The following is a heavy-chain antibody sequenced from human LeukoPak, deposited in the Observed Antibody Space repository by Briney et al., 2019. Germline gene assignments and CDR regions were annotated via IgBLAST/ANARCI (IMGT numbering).Heavy chain of an antibody. CDR1: GFTFSGSA. CDR2: IRSKANSYAT. CDR3: TGTGEYYDFWSGYGDYYYMDV. V-gene: IGHV3-73*01. J-gene: IGHJ6*03. D-gene: IGHD3-3*01. Sequence: GGSLTLSCAASGFTFSGSAMHWVRQASGKGLEWVGRIRSKANSYATAYAASVKGRFTISRDDSKNTAYLQMNSLKTEDTAVYYCTGTGEYYDFWSGYGDYYYMDVWGKGTTVTVSS.